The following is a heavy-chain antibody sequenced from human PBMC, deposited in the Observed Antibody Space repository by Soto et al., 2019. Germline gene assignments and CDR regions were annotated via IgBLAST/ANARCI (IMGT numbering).Heavy chain of an antibody. CDR2: INHSGNT. J-gene: IGHJ6*02. Sequence: PSETLSLTCAVYGGSFSGYYWSWIRQPPGKGLEWIGEINHSGNTNYNPSLKSRVTISVDTSKNQFSLKLSSVTAADTAVYYCASQTTVTTNYYYGMDVWGQGTTGTVSS. D-gene: IGHD4-17*01. CDR1: GGSFSGYY. CDR3: ASQTTVTTNYYYGMDV. V-gene: IGHV4-34*01.